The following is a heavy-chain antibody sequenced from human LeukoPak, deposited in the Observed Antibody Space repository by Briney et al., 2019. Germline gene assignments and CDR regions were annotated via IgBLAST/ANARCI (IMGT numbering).Heavy chain of an antibody. D-gene: IGHD2-2*02. CDR1: GFTFSSYA. CDR2: ISYDGSNK. J-gene: IGHJ4*02. CDR3: AKDNVVVPAAIGPIF. V-gene: IGHV3-30*04. Sequence: GGSLRLSCAASGFTFSSYAMHWVRQAPGKGLEWVAVISYDGSNKYYADSVKGRFTISRDNSKNTLYLQMNSLRAEDTAVYYCAKDNVVVPAAIGPIFWGQGTLVTVSS.